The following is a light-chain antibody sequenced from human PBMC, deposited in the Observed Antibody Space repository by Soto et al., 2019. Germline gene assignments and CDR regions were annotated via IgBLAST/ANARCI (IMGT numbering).Light chain of an antibody. Sequence: QSVLTQPASVSGSTGQSITISCTGTSSDFGSYNIVSWYQQHPGKAPKLMIYEGSKRPSGVSNRFSGSKSGNTASLTISGLQAEDESHYYCCSYVGSSTVVFGGGTKLTVL. J-gene: IGLJ2*01. V-gene: IGLV2-23*01. CDR2: EGS. CDR3: CSYVGSSTVV. CDR1: SSDFGSYNI.